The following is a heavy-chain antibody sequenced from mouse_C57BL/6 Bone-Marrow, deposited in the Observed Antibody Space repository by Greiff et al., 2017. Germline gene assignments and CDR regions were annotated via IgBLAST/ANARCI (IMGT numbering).Heavy chain of an antibody. CDR1: GYTFTSYW. J-gene: IGHJ2*01. CDR2: IDPSDSYT. D-gene: IGHD2-5*01. Sequence: VQLQQPGAELVRPGTSVKLSCKASGYTFTSYWMHWVKQRPGQGLEWIGVIDPSDSYTNYNQKFKGKATLTVDTSSSTAYMQLSSLTSEDSAVYYCARRDYSNYGDYWGQGTTLTVSS. CDR3: ARRDYSNYGDY. V-gene: IGHV1-59*01.